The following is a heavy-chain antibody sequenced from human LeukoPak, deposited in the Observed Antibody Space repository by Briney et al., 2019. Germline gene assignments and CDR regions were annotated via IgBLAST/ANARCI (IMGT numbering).Heavy chain of an antibody. J-gene: IGHJ2*01. CDR1: GFTFDDHA. D-gene: IGHD5-24*01. V-gene: IGHV3-9*01. CDR3: AKGRVAYNGRGYFDL. Sequence: GGSLRLSCAASGFTFDDHAMHWVRQAPGKGLEWVSGISWNSGSIGYADSVKGRFTISRDNAKNSLYLQMNSLRAEDTALYYCAKGRVAYNGRGYFDLWGRGTLVTVSS. CDR2: ISWNSGSI.